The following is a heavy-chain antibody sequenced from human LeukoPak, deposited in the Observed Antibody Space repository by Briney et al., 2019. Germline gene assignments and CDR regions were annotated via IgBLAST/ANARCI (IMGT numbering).Heavy chain of an antibody. J-gene: IGHJ3*02. CDR1: GYTFTDYY. CDR2: INPNSGGT. CDR3: ARAGGYYSDAFDI. D-gene: IGHD3-22*01. V-gene: IGHV1-2*02. Sequence: GSSVKVSCKASGYTFTDYYMHWVRQAPGQGLEWMGWINPNSGGTNYAQKLQGRVTMTRDTTISTAYMELSRLRSDDTAVYYCARAGGYYSDAFDIWGQGTMVTVSS.